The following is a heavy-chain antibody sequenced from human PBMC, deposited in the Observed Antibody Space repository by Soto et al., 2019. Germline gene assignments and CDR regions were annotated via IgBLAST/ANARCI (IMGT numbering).Heavy chain of an antibody. Sequence: SVKVSCKASGGTFSSYAISWVRQAPGQGLEWMGGIIPIFGTANYAQKFQGRVTITADESTSTAYMELSSLRSEDTAVYYCAREREYSSSSDYYYGMDVWGQGTTVTVSS. V-gene: IGHV1-69*13. D-gene: IGHD6-6*01. CDR1: GGTFSSYA. CDR3: AREREYSSSSDYYYGMDV. J-gene: IGHJ6*02. CDR2: IIPIFGTA.